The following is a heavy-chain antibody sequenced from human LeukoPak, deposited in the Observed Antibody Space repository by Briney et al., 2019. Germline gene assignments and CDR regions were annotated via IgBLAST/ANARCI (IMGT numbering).Heavy chain of an antibody. CDR1: GFTYSSYA. J-gene: IGHJ4*02. Sequence: GGSLRLSCAASGFTYSSYAMSWVRQAPGKGLEWVSGIGGSGGGTSQADSVKGRFTISRDKSKNTLFLQMNSLRAEDTAVYYCARSSSPSDYWGQGTLVTVSS. V-gene: IGHV3-23*01. D-gene: IGHD6-13*01. CDR2: IGGSGGGT. CDR3: ARSSSPSDY.